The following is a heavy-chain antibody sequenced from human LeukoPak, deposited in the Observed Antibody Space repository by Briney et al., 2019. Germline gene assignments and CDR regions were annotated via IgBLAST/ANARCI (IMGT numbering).Heavy chain of an antibody. CDR2: ISGSGGST. CDR3: AKDHDFVWGKNRLNWFDP. CDR1: GFTFSSYA. J-gene: IGHJ5*02. Sequence: PGGSLRLSCAASGFTFSSYAMSWVRQAPGKGLEWVSAISGSGGSTYYAVSVKGRFTISRDNSKNTLYLQMSSLRVEDTAAYYCAKDHDFVWGKNRLNWFDPWGQGTLVTVSS. D-gene: IGHD3-16*01. V-gene: IGHV3-23*01.